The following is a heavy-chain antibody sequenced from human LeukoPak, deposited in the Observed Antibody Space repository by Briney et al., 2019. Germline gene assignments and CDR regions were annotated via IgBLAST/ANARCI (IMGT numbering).Heavy chain of an antibody. J-gene: IGHJ5*02. CDR2: ISSSSSYI. Sequence: GGSLRLSCAASGFTFSSYSMNWVRQAPGKGLEWVSSISSSSSYIYYADSVKGRFTISRDNAKNSLYLRMNSLRAEDTAVYYCARDGLPHDYGDCDWFDPWGQGTLVTVSS. D-gene: IGHD4-17*01. CDR1: GFTFSSYS. CDR3: ARDGLPHDYGDCDWFDP. V-gene: IGHV3-21*01.